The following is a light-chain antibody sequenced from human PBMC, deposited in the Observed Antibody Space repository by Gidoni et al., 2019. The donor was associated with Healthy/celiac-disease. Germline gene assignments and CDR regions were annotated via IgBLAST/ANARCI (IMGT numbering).Light chain of an antibody. CDR3: QQSYSTPGV. CDR2: AAS. J-gene: IGKJ3*01. CDR1: QSISSY. Sequence: DIQMTQSPSSLSASVGDRVTITCRASQSISSYLNWYQQKPGKAPKLLIYAASSLQSGVPSRFSGSGSGTDVTLTISSLQPEDFATYYCQQSYSTPGVFGPXTKVDIK. V-gene: IGKV1-39*01.